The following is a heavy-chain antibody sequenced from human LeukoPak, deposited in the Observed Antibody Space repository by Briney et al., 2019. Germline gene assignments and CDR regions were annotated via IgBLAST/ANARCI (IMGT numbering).Heavy chain of an antibody. CDR3: ARSGYCSGGSCSIFDY. CDR2: ISAYNGNT. D-gene: IGHD2-15*01. J-gene: IGHJ4*02. V-gene: IGHV1-18*01. CDR1: GYTFTSYG. Sequence: ASVKVSCKASGYTFTSYGISWVRQAPGQGLEWMGWISAYNGNTNYAQKLQGRVTMTTDTSTGTAYMELRSLRSDDTAVYYCARSGYCSGGSCSIFDYWGQGTLVTVSS.